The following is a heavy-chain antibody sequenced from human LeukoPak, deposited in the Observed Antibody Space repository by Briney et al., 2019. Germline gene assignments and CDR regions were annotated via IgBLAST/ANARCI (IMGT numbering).Heavy chain of an antibody. D-gene: IGHD5-24*01. CDR3: ARVEMATMGDAFDI. V-gene: IGHV3-53*01. J-gene: IGHJ3*02. Sequence: GGSLRLTCAASGFTVSSNYMRWVSQAPGKGLERVSVIYSGGSTYYADSVKDRFTIYRDNSKNTLYLQMNSLRAEDTAVYYCARVEMATMGDAFDIWGQGTMVTVSS. CDR2: IYSGGST. CDR1: GFTVSSNY.